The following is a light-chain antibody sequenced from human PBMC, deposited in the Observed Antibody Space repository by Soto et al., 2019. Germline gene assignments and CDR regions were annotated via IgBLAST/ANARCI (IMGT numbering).Light chain of an antibody. Sequence: AIQMTQSPSSLSASVGDRVIITCRASQGVGRDLGWYQQKPRKAPRLLIYHASTLLSGVPSRFSGSGSGTAFTLTIACLQPEDFATYFCLQDYSNPLTFGGGTKVE. J-gene: IGKJ4*01. V-gene: IGKV1-6*01. CDR1: QGVGRD. CDR2: HAS. CDR3: LQDYSNPLT.